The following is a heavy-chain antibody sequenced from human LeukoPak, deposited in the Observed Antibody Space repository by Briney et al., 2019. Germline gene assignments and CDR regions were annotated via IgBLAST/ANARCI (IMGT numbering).Heavy chain of an antibody. V-gene: IGHV5-51*01. D-gene: IGHD2-2*01. CDR1: GYSFTSYW. Sequence: GESLKISCKGSGYSFTSYWIGWVRQMPGKGLEWMGVIYPGDSDIRYSPSFHGQVIISADKSISTDYLQWSSLKASETDIYYCARSCSSTSCYLTDAFDICGQGTMVTVSS. J-gene: IGHJ3*02. CDR3: ARSCSSTSCYLTDAFDI. CDR2: IYPGDSDI.